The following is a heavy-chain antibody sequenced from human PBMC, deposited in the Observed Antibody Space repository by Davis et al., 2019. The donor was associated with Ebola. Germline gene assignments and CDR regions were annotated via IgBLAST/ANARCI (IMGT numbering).Heavy chain of an antibody. CDR2: ISSSSSYI. CDR1: GFTFSSYS. V-gene: IGHV3-21*04. Sequence: GESLKISCAASGFTFSSYSMNWVRQAPGKGLEWVSSISSSSSYIYYADSVKGRFTISRDNAKNSLYLQMNSLRAEDTALYYCAKELLTTVTTGGFDYWGQGTLVTVSS. D-gene: IGHD4-17*01. CDR3: AKELLTTVTTGGFDY. J-gene: IGHJ4*02.